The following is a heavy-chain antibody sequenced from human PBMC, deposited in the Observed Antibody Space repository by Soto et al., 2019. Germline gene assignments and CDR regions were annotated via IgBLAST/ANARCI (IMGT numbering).Heavy chain of an antibody. CDR2: IRSKANSYAT. J-gene: IGHJ5*02. D-gene: IGHD2-2*01. CDR1: GFTFSGSA. Sequence: EVQLVESGGGLVQPGGSLKLSCAASGFTFSGSAMHWVRQASGKGLEWVGRIRSKANSYATAYAASVKGRFTISRDDSQNTAYLQMNSLKTEDTAVYYCNRICISPSCRNNWFDPWGQGTLVTVSS. V-gene: IGHV3-73*01. CDR3: NRICISPSCRNNWFDP.